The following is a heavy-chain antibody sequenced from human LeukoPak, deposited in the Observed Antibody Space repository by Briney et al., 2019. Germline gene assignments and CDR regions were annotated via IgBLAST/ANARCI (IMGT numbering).Heavy chain of an antibody. CDR3: ARVLLTGYYYDY. CDR2: INANGGGT. CDR1: GFTFSNYA. V-gene: IGHV3-64*02. J-gene: IGHJ4*02. Sequence: GGSVRLSCAASGFTFSNYAMHWVRQAPGMGLEYVSAINANGGGTYYADSVKGRFTISRDNSKSTLYLQLGSLRAEDMAVYFCARVLLTGYYYDYWGQGTLVSVSS. D-gene: IGHD3-9*01.